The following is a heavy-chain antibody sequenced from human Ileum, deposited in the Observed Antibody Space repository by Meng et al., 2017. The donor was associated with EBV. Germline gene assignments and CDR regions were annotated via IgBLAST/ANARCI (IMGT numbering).Heavy chain of an antibody. Sequence: RQPAELGPCRVTPSQTMSLTFTVSGGSISSSSYYWAWLRPPPGEGLEWIGSVVYSGTTYYTSSLKSRVSISVDTSKNQFSLKLSSVTAADTAVYYCARHHHSPTFDYWGQGTLVTVSS. CDR3: ARHHHSPTFDY. J-gene: IGHJ4*02. V-gene: IGHV4-39*01. CDR2: VVYSGTT. D-gene: IGHD1-14*01. CDR1: GGSISSSSYY.